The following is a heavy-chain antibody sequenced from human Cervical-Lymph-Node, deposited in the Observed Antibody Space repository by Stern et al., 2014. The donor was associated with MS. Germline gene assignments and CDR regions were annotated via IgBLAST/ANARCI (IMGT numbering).Heavy chain of an antibody. V-gene: IGHV3-9*01. J-gene: IGHJ6*02. CDR2: IGWNTGAL. CDR1: GFTFDAYA. D-gene: IGHD3-3*01. Sequence: EVQLVESGGDLVQPGRSLRLSCAASGFTFDAYAMHWVRLAPGKGLEWVSGIGWNTGALGYAVSVKGRFTISRNNARNSLYLQLNSLRAEDTALYYCARGKRSGVNAGWGYGLDAWGQGTTVTVSS. CDR3: ARGKRSGVNAGWGYGLDA.